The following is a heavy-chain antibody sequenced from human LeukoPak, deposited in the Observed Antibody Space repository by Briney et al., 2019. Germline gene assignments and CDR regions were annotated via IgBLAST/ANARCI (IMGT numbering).Heavy chain of an antibody. CDR2: IYYSGST. CDR1: GGSISSSSYY. Sequence: SETLSLTCTVSGGSISSSSYYWGWIRQPPWKGLEWIGSIYYSGSTYYNPSLKSRVTISVDTSKNQFSLKLSSVTAADTAVYYCARPKSPLGAFDIWGQGTMVTVSS. CDR3: ARPKSPLGAFDI. V-gene: IGHV4-39*01. J-gene: IGHJ3*02. D-gene: IGHD3-16*01.